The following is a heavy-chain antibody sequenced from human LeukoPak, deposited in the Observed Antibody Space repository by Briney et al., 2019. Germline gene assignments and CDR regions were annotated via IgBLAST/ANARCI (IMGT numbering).Heavy chain of an antibody. CDR1: GYSISSGYY. CDR2: IYHSGST. V-gene: IGHV4-38-2*02. J-gene: IGHJ6*03. Sequence: TSETLSLTCTVSGYSISSGYYWGWIRQPPGKGLEWIGSIYHSGSTYYNPSLKGRVTISVDTSKNQFSLKLSSVTAADTAVYYCARVRWYSSGWFDTYYYYYYMDVWGKGTTVTVSS. CDR3: ARVRWYSSGWFDTYYYYYYMDV. D-gene: IGHD6-13*01.